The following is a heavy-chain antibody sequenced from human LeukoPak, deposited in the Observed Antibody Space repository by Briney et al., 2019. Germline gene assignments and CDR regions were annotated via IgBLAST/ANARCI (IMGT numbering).Heavy chain of an antibody. CDR3: ANETPYDFWSGYFGSGSSFDY. CDR2: ISGSGGST. Sequence: GGSLRLPCAASGFTFSSYAMSWVRQAPGKGLEWVSAISGSGGSTYYADSVKGRFAISRDNSKNTLYLQMNSLRAEDTAVYYCANETPYDFWSGYFGSGSSFDYWGQGTLVTVSS. D-gene: IGHD3-3*01. V-gene: IGHV3-23*01. J-gene: IGHJ4*02. CDR1: GFTFSSYA.